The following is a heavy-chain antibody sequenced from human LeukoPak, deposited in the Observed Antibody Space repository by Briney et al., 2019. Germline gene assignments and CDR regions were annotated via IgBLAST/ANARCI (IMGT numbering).Heavy chain of an antibody. CDR3: ARSRGFGNYGLWAFDI. J-gene: IGHJ3*02. D-gene: IGHD4-17*01. CDR2: IGAAGDP. Sequence: PGGSLRLFCAGSGFTLSSYAMHWVRQPTGKSLEWVSAIGAAGDPYYAGSVKGRFTISRQTGKNSLYLQMNSLRPGDTAIYYCARSRGFGNYGLWAFDIWGQGTMVTVSS. CDR1: GFTLSSYA. V-gene: IGHV3-13*05.